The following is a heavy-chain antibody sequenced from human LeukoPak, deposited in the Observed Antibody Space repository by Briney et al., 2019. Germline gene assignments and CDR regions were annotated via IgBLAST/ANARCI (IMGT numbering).Heavy chain of an antibody. V-gene: IGHV4-31*03. J-gene: IGHJ4*02. Sequence: PSETLSLTCTVSGGSISSGGYYWSWIRQHPGKGLEWIGYIYYSGSTYYNPSLKSRVTISVDTSKNQFSLKLSSVTAADTAVYYCARINWNYSRAFDYWGQGTLVTVSS. CDR2: IYYSGST. CDR1: GGSISSGGYY. CDR3: ARINWNYSRAFDY. D-gene: IGHD1-7*01.